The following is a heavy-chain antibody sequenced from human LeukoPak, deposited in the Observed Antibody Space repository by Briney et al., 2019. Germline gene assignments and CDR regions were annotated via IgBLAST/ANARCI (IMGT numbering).Heavy chain of an antibody. V-gene: IGHV1-69*13. CDR2: IIPIFGTA. Sequence: GASVKVSCKASGGTFSSYAISWVRQAPGQGLEWMGGIIPIFGTANYAQKFQGRVTITADESTSTAYMELSSLRSEDTAVYYCARGPFRGSSKSCDLEYWGQGTLVTVSS. J-gene: IGHJ4*02. D-gene: IGHD2-2*01. CDR3: ARGPFRGSSKSCDLEY. CDR1: GGTFSSYA.